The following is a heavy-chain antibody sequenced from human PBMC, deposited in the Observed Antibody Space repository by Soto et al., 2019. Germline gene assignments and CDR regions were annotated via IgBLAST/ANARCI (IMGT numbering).Heavy chain of an antibody. Sequence: QVQLVESGGDLVNPGGSLRLSCAASGFSFSDYYMSWIRQAPGKGLEWVSYISISSSYTKYADSVKGRFTISRDNAKNSLYLQMNSLRAEDTAVYYCAGDGRRGGYSYGYADYWGQGTLVTVSS. CDR3: AGDGRRGGYSYGYADY. J-gene: IGHJ4*02. D-gene: IGHD5-18*01. V-gene: IGHV3-11*05. CDR1: GFSFSDYY. CDR2: ISISSSYT.